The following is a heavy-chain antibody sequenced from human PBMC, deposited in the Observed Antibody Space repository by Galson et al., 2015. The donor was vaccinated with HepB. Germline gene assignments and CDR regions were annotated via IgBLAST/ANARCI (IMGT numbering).Heavy chain of an antibody. J-gene: IGHJ5*02. D-gene: IGHD2-2*01. V-gene: IGHV3-74*01. CDR1: GFTFSSYW. CDR2: INSDGSST. CDR3: AKDRSGIVVVPAATWFDP. Sequence: SLRLSCAASGFTFSSYWMHWVRQAPGKGLVWVSRINSDGSSTSYADSVKGRFTISRDNAKNTLYLQMNSLRAEDTAVYYCAKDRSGIVVVPAATWFDPWGQGTLVTVSS.